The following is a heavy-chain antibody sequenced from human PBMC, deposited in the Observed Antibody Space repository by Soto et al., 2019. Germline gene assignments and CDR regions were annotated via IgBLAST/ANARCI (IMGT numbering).Heavy chain of an antibody. CDR1: GFTLKNYA. CDR2: ISGSGGST. Sequence: EVQLLESGGGFVQPGGSLRLSCAGSGFTLKNYAMSWVRQAPGKGLEWVSGISGSGGSTYYTDSVKGRFTMSRDNSKNTLYQQMNSLRAEDTAVYYCAKWYCSGGSCYPTFDSWGQGTLVTVSS. J-gene: IGHJ4*02. D-gene: IGHD2-15*01. CDR3: AKWYCSGGSCYPTFDS. V-gene: IGHV3-23*01.